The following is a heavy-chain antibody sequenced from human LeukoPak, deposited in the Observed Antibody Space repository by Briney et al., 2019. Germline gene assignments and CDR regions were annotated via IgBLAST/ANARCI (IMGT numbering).Heavy chain of an antibody. V-gene: IGHV4-39*07. Sequence: PSETLSLTCTVSGGSISSSSYYWGWIRQPPGKGLEWIGSIYYSGSTYYNPSLKSRVTISVDTSKNQFSLKLSSVTAADTAVYYCVVGHGYNYDWAPSDYWGQRTLVTVSS. CDR2: IYYSGST. CDR3: VVGHGYNYDWAPSDY. J-gene: IGHJ4*02. CDR1: GGSISSSSYY. D-gene: IGHD5-24*01.